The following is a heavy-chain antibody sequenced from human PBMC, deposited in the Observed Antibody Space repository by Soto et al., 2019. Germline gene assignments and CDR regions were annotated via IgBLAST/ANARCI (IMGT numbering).Heavy chain of an antibody. CDR1: GVSISISSYY. V-gene: IGHV4-39*07. Sequence: PSETLSLTCTVSGVSISISSYYWGWIRPPPGKGLEWIGTVYYSGGTNYNPSLKSRVTISVDTSKNQFSLKLSSVTAADTAVYYCARTYSSSWSPFDYWGQGTLVTVSS. D-gene: IGHD6-13*01. J-gene: IGHJ4*02. CDR2: VYYSGGT. CDR3: ARTYSSSWSPFDY.